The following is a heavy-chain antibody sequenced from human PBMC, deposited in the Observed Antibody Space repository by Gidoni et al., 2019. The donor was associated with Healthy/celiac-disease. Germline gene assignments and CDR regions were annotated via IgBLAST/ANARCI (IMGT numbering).Heavy chain of an antibody. D-gene: IGHD6-19*01. V-gene: IGHV1-3*01. CDR2: INAGNGNT. Sequence: QVQLVQSGAEVKKPGASVKVSCKASGYTFTSYAMHWVRQAPGQRREWMGWINAGNGNTKYSQKFQGRVTITRDTSASTAYMELSSLRSEDTAVYYCARVRGGYSSGWVPPAGFDPWGQGTLVTVSS. J-gene: IGHJ5*02. CDR3: ARVRGGYSSGWVPPAGFDP. CDR1: GYTFTSYA.